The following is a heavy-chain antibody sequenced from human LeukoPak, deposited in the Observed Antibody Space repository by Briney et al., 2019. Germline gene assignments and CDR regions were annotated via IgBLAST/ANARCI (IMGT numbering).Heavy chain of an antibody. D-gene: IGHD6-13*01. CDR1: GFTFSSYG. J-gene: IGHJ6*03. V-gene: IGHV3-33*06. Sequence: GGSLRLSCAASGFTFSSYGMEWVRQAPGKGVEWVAVIWYDGSNKYYADSVKGRFTISRDNSNTTLYLQMNSLTAEDTAVYYCAKDSSWYSVYYMDVWGKGTTVTVSS. CDR3: AKDSSWYSVYYMDV. CDR2: IWYDGSNK.